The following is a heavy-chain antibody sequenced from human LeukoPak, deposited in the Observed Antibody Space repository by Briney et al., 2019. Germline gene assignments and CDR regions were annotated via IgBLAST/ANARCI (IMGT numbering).Heavy chain of an antibody. V-gene: IGHV4-4*07. J-gene: IGHJ6*02. CDR3: VRDAGHQLSRRNYYAMDV. D-gene: IGHD2-2*01. CDR1: GGSISSYY. CDR2: IYTSGST. Sequence: PSETLSLTCTVSGGSISSYYWSWIRQPAGKGLEWIGRIYTSGSTNYNPSLKSRVTMSVDTSKNQFSLKLSSVTAADTAVYYCVRDAGHQLSRRNYYAMDVWGQGTTVTVSS.